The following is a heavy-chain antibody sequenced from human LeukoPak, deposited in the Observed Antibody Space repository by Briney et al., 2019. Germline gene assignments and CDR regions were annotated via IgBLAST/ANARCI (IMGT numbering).Heavy chain of an antibody. V-gene: IGHV4-31*03. CDR3: ARVRYSRGAFDP. D-gene: IGHD6-13*01. CDR1: GGAISSGGYY. CDR2: IYYSGST. Sequence: SQTLSLTCTVSGGAISSGGYYWSWIRQHPGKGLEWIGYIYYSGSTYYNPSLKSRVTISVDTSKTQFSLKLSSVTAADTAVYYCARVRYSRGAFDPWGQGTLVTVSS. J-gene: IGHJ5*02.